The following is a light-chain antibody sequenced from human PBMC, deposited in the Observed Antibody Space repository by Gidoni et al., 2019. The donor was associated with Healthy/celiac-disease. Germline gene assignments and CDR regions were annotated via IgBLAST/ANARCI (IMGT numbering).Light chain of an antibody. CDR2: KES. J-gene: IGKJ4*01. Sequence: DIQMTQSPSTLPASVGDRVTITCRASQSISSWLAWYQQKPGKAPKLLIYKESSLESGVPSRFSGSVSGTEFTLTISSLQPDDFATYYCQQYNIYSALTFGGGTKVEIK. CDR1: QSISSW. CDR3: QQYNIYSALT. V-gene: IGKV1-5*03.